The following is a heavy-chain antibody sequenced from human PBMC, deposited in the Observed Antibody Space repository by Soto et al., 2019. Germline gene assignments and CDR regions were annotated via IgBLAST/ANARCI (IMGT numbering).Heavy chain of an antibody. D-gene: IGHD6-6*01. Sequence: QEQLVESGGGVVQPGRSLRLSCAASGFSFRRYGMHWVRQAPGKGREWVAVIWYDGSNKYYGDFLKGRFTISRDNSKNPMYLQMKSPRADDSGVYYCAREGFYSRSSEYSGYNYYGMDVWGQGTTVIVTS. J-gene: IGHJ6*02. CDR2: IWYDGSNK. V-gene: IGHV3-33*01. CDR3: AREGFYSRSSEYSGYNYYGMDV. CDR1: GFSFRRYG.